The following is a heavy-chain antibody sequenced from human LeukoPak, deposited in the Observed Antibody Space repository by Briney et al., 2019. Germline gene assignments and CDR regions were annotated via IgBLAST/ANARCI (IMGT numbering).Heavy chain of an antibody. Sequence: GGSLRLSCAASGFTFSSYTIHWVRQAPGKGLEWVAVISHDGSNKYYADSLKGRFTISRDNSKNTLYLQMNSLRTEDTAMYYCARGSLVWFGDFLSVGMDVWGQGTTVTVSS. J-gene: IGHJ6*02. CDR2: ISHDGSNK. V-gene: IGHV3-30-3*01. D-gene: IGHD3-10*01. CDR3: ARGSLVWFGDFLSVGMDV. CDR1: GFTFSSYT.